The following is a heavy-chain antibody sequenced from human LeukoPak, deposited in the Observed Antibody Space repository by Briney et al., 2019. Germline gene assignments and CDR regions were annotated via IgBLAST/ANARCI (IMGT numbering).Heavy chain of an antibody. J-gene: IGHJ4*02. V-gene: IGHV3-48*01. CDR3: TRDQTPYY. Sequence: GGSLRLSCAASGFTFSSYSMNWVRQAPGKGLEWVSSISSSSSTIYYADSVKGRFTISRDDSKGIAYLQMNSLKTEDTAVYYCTRDQTPYYWGQGTLVTVSS. CDR2: ISSSSSTI. CDR1: GFTFSSYS.